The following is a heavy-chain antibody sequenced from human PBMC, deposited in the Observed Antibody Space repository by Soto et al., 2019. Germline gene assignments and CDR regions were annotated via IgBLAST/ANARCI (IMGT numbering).Heavy chain of an antibody. V-gene: IGHV3-30-3*01. CDR1: GFTFSSYA. D-gene: IGHD2-15*01. Sequence: QVQLVEPGGGVVQPGRSLRLSCAASGFTFSSYAMHWVRQAPGKGLEWVAIISYDGSNKYYADSVKGRFTISRVNSKNTLDLQMNNLIVEDTAVYYCAREDRDAFDIWGQGTMVTVSS. CDR3: AREDRDAFDI. J-gene: IGHJ3*02. CDR2: ISYDGSNK.